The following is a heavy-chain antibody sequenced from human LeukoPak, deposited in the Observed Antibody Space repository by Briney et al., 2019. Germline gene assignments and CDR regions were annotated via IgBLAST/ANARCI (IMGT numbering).Heavy chain of an antibody. Sequence: PGGSLRLSCAASGITFSTYAMSWVRQAPGKGLEWVSAISGSGGSTYYADSVKGRFTISRDNSKNTLYLQMNSLRAEDTAVYYCAKSRTIFGVVIDSIFDYWGQGTLVTVSS. J-gene: IGHJ4*02. V-gene: IGHV3-23*01. CDR3: AKSRTIFGVVIDSIFDY. D-gene: IGHD3-3*01. CDR2: ISGSGGST. CDR1: GITFSTYA.